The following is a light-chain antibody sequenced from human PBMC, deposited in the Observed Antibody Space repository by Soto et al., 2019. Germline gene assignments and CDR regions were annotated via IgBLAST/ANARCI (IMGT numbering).Light chain of an antibody. Sequence: EIVMRQSPATLSVSPGDRATLSCRARQSVSSSYLAWYQQKPGQAPRLLIYGASTRATGIPARFSGSGSGTEFTLTISSLQSEDFAVYYCQQYNNCPRTFGQGTKVDIK. J-gene: IGKJ1*01. CDR3: QQYNNCPRT. CDR2: GAS. CDR1: QSVSSSY. V-gene: IGKV3-15*01.